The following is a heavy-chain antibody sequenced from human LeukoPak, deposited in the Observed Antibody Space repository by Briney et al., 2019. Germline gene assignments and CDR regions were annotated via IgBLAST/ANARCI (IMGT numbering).Heavy chain of an antibody. Sequence: GESLKISCKGSGYSFTSYWIGWVRQMPGKGLEWMGIIYPGDSDTRYSPSFQGQVTISADKSISTAYLQWSSLKASDTAMYYCARPQSGGSYYDAFDIWGQGTMVTVSS. J-gene: IGHJ3*02. D-gene: IGHD1-26*01. CDR3: ARPQSGGSYYDAFDI. CDR1: GYSFTSYW. CDR2: IYPGDSDT. V-gene: IGHV5-51*01.